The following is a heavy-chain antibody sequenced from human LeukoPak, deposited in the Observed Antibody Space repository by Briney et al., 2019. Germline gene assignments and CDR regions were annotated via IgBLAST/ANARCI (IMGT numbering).Heavy chain of an antibody. CDR2: MNPNSGNT. J-gene: IGHJ5*02. Sequence: EASVKVSCKASGYTFTSYDINWVRQATGQGLEWMGWMNPNSGNTGYAQKFQGRVTMTKNTSISTAYMELSSLRSEDTAAYYCARGTVVVPAAIGGRRDWFDPWGQGTLVTVSS. CDR3: ARGTVVVPAAIGGRRDWFDP. D-gene: IGHD2-2*01. V-gene: IGHV1-8*01. CDR1: GYTFTSYD.